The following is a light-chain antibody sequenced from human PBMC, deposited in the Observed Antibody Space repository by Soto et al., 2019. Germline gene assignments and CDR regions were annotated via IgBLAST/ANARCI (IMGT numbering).Light chain of an antibody. CDR1: QSVGRN. V-gene: IGKV3-11*01. J-gene: IGKJ4*01. CDR3: QQRNNWPPS. CDR2: DAS. Sequence: EIVLTQSPRTLPLSPGEIATLSCRASQSVGRNFLAWYQQRPGQPSRLLIYDASNRATGIPARFSGSGSGTDFTLTISSLEPEDFARYFCQQRNNWPPSFGGGTKVE.